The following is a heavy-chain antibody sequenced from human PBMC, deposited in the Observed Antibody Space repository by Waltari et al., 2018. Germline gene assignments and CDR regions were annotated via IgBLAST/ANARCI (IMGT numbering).Heavy chain of an antibody. J-gene: IGHJ4*02. CDR3: ARDRGRGLYPDS. CDR1: GDSVSSSYL. D-gene: IGHD2-15*01. Sequence: QLQLQQSGPGLVKPSESLSLTCIVSGDSVSSSYLWNWVRQTPGKGLEWIGQIHGSGRINFNPSFESQVTMSIDTSKNQFSLKVSSATAADTAVYYCARDRGRGLYPDSWGQGSLVTVS. CDR2: IHGSGRI. V-gene: IGHV4-4*02.